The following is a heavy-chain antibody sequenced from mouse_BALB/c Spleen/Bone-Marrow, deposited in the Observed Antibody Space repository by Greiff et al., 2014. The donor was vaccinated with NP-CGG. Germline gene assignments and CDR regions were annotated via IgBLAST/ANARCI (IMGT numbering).Heavy chain of an antibody. J-gene: IGHJ3*01. CDR1: GFTFSSYG. V-gene: IGHV5-6*01. Sequence: EVKLVESGRDLVKPGGSLKLSCAASGFTFSSYGMSWVRQTPDKRLEWVATISSGGSYTYYPDSVKGRFTISRDNAKNTLYLQMSSLKSEDTAMNYCARQDYDWFAYWGQGTLVTVSA. D-gene: IGHD2-4*01. CDR3: ARQDYDWFAY. CDR2: ISSGGSYT.